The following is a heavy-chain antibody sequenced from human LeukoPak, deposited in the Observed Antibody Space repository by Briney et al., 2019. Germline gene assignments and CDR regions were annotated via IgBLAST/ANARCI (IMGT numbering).Heavy chain of an antibody. J-gene: IGHJ1*01. CDR1: GFTFSSYA. D-gene: IGHD6-19*01. V-gene: IGHV3-23*01. CDR3: ARSSLPGRSGRTEYFQH. Sequence: PGGSLRLSCAASGFTFSSYAMSWVRQAPGKGLEWVSAISGSGGSTYYADSVKGRFTISRDNSKNTLYLQMSSLRAEDTAIYYCARSSLPGRSGRTEYFQHWGQGALVTVSS. CDR2: ISGSGGST.